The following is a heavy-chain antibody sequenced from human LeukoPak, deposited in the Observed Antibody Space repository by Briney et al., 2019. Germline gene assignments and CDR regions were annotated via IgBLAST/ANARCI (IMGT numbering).Heavy chain of an antibody. V-gene: IGHV5-10-1*01. CDR2: IDPSDSYT. CDR1: GYSFTSYW. CDR3: ARSLYYHGSGSSEFDY. D-gene: IGHD3-10*01. J-gene: IGHJ4*02. Sequence: GGSLKISCKGCGYSFTSYWISWVRQMPGKGLEWMGRIDPSDSYTNYSPSFQGHVTISADKSISTAYLQWSSLKASDTAMYYCARSLYYHGSGSSEFDYWGQGTLVTVSS.